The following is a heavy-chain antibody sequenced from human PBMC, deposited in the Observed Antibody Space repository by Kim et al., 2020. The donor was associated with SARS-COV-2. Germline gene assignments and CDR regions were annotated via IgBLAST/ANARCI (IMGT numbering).Heavy chain of an antibody. D-gene: IGHD5-18*01. CDR2: IWYDGSNK. V-gene: IGHV3-33*01. J-gene: IGHJ6*02. Sequence: GGSLRLSCAASGFTFSSYGMHWVRQAPGKGLEWVAVIWYDGSNKYYADSVKGRFTISRDNSKNTLYLQMNSLRAEDTAVYYCARSFVDTAMVVFPSGGDGMDVWGQGTTVTVSS. CDR1: GFTFSSYG. CDR3: ARSFVDTAMVVFPSGGDGMDV.